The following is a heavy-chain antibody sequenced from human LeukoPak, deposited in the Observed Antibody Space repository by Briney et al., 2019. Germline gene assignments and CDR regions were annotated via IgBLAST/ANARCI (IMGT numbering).Heavy chain of an antibody. V-gene: IGHV1-2*02. J-gene: IGHJ4*02. CDR2: INPNSGGT. D-gene: IGHD3-3*01. CDR3: ARGWEGTYYDFWSGYYSRAFDY. CDR1: GYTFTGYY. Sequence: EASVKVSCKASGYTFTGYYMHWVRQAPGQGLEWMGWINPNSGGTNYAQKFQGRVTMTRDTSISTAYMELSSLRSEDTAVYYCARGWEGTYYDFWSGYYSRAFDYWGQGTLVTVSS.